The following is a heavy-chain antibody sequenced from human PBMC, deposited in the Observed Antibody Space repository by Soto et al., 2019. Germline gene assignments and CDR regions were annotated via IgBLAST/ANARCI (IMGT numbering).Heavy chain of an antibody. J-gene: IGHJ4*02. D-gene: IGHD4-17*01. V-gene: IGHV3-74*01. CDR3: GRDHYGFNSIDQ. Sequence: GGPLRLSCVASGFSLSDHRMHWVRQVPGKGLVHVSRIRTDGGYTNYADFVEGRFTISRDNAKNTLYLQMNSLRAEDTAVYFCGRDHYGFNSIDQWGQGTLVTVSS. CDR2: IRTDGGYT. CDR1: GFSLSDHR.